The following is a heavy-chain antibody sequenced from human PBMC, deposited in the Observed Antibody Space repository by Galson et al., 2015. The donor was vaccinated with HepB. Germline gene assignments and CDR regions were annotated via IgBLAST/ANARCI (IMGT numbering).Heavy chain of an antibody. V-gene: IGHV3-21*01. CDR2: ISSSSSYI. CDR1: GFTFSSYS. CDR3: ARDPGDCSGGSCYEPTFDY. J-gene: IGHJ4*02. Sequence: SLRLSCAASGFTFSSYSMNWVRQAPGKGLEWVSSISSSSSYIYYADSVKGRFTISRDNAKNSLYLQMNSLRAEDTAVYYCARDPGDCSGGSCYEPTFDYWGQGTLVTVSS. D-gene: IGHD2-15*01.